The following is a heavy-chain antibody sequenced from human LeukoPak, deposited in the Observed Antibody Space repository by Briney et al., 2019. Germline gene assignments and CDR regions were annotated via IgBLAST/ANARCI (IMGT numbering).Heavy chain of an antibody. V-gene: IGHV3-21*01. CDR3: AVPDSSSWYFDY. D-gene: IGHD6-13*01. J-gene: IGHJ4*02. CDR2: ISSSSSYI. Sequence: GGSLRLSCAASGFTFSSYSMNWVRQAPGKVLEWVSSISSSSSYIYYADSVKGRFTISRDNAKNSLYLQMNSLRAEDTAVYYCAVPDSSSWYFDYWGQGTLVTVSS. CDR1: GFTFSSYS.